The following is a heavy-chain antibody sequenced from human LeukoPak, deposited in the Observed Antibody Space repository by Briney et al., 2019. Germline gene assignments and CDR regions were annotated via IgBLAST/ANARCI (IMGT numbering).Heavy chain of an antibody. CDR3: AKDPDSSGWPGMDV. CDR1: GFTFDDYA. J-gene: IGHJ6*02. V-gene: IGHV3-9*01. Sequence: GGSLRLSCAASGFTFDDYAMHWVRQAPGKGLEWVSGISWNSGSIGYADSVKGRFTISRDNAKNSLYLQMNSLRAEDTAVYYCAKDPDSSGWPGMDVWGQGTTVTVSS. CDR2: ISWNSGSI. D-gene: IGHD6-19*01.